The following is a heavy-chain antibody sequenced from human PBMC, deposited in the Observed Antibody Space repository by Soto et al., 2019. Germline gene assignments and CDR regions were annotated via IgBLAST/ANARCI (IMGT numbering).Heavy chain of an antibody. CDR2: IYPGDSDT. CDR3: ARGSKDSYPGSRIFDF. Sequence: GESLKISCKGSGYSFTTYWIGWVRQMPGKGLEWMGIIYPGDSDTRYSPSFQGQVTISVDKSITTAYLQWSSLKASDTAMYYCARGSKDSYPGSRIFDFWGRGTLVTVSS. CDR1: GYSFTTYW. D-gene: IGHD2-15*01. J-gene: IGHJ4*02. V-gene: IGHV5-51*01.